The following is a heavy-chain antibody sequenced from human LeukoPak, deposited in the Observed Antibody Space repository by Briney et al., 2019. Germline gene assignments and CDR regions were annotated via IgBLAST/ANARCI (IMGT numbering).Heavy chain of an antibody. Sequence: GGSLRLSCAASGFTFSSYAMSWVRQAPGKGLEWVSAISGSGGSTYYADSVKGRFTISRDNSKNTLYLQMNSLGAEDTAVYYCAKAVSGYSSGWTVDYWGQGTLVTVSS. CDR1: GFTFSSYA. CDR3: AKAVSGYSSGWTVDY. CDR2: ISGSGGST. V-gene: IGHV3-23*01. J-gene: IGHJ4*02. D-gene: IGHD6-19*01.